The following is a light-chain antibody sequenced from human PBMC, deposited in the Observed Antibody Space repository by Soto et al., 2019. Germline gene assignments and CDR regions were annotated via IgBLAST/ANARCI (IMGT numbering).Light chain of an antibody. CDR1: QSVSSY. CDR2: DAS. Sequence: EIVLTQSPATLSLSPGERATLSCKASQSVSSYLAWYQQKPGQAPRLLIYDASNRATGIPARFSGSGSGTDCTLTISRLEPEDVAVYYCQQYGSTPRTFGQGTKVDIK. V-gene: IGKV3-11*01. CDR3: QQYGSTPRT. J-gene: IGKJ1*01.